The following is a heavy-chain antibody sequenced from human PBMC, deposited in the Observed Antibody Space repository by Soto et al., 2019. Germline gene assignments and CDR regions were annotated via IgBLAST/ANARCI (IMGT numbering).Heavy chain of an antibody. CDR3: AREVGYGDFSAALLD. D-gene: IGHD4-17*01. J-gene: IGHJ4*02. V-gene: IGHV1-69*01. Sequence: VQLMQSGAEVKQPGSSVKGSCKASGGTFSSHSINWVRQAPGQGLEWMGGIITLFGTANYAQNFQGRVTITADQSTSTAYMELNSLRSDDTAVYYCAREVGYGDFSAALLDWGQGTLVTVSS. CDR1: GGTFSSHS. CDR2: IITLFGTA.